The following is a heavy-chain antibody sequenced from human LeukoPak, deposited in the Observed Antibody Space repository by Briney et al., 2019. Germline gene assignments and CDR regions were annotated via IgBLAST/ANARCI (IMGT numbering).Heavy chain of an antibody. Sequence: GGSLRLSCAASGFTFGDYEMHWVRQAPGKGLEWVSHISSTGYTTFYADSVKGRFTISRDNAKNSLHLQMNSLGVEDMAVYYCARADAYWSGYHFDHWGQGTLVTVSS. CDR2: ISSTGYTT. V-gene: IGHV3-48*03. CDR1: GFTFGDYE. J-gene: IGHJ4*02. D-gene: IGHD3-3*01. CDR3: ARADAYWSGYHFDH.